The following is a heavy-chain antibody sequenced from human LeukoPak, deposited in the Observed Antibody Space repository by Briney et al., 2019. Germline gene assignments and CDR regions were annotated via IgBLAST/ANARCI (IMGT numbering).Heavy chain of an antibody. CDR2: ISDTTGYT. CDR3: ARIVTGDKYFDS. D-gene: IGHD7-27*01. CDR1: GFTFSDYY. V-gene: IGHV3-11*03. Sequence: GSLRLSCAASGFTFSDYYMSWIRLAPGRGLEWVSYISDTTGYTNYADSVKGRFTISRDNAKNSLYLQMNSLRAEDTAIYFCARIVTGDKYFDSWGLGTLVTVSS. J-gene: IGHJ4*02.